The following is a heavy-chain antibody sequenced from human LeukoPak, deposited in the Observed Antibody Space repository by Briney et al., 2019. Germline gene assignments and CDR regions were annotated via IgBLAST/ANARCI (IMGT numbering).Heavy chain of an antibody. J-gene: IGHJ4*02. CDR3: AREVPTSTIDY. CDR1: GFTFSTHW. V-gene: IGHV3-7*01. D-gene: IGHD5-12*01. CDR2: INREGSDK. Sequence: GGSLRLSCAASGFTFSTHWMNWVRQPPGKGLEWVANINREGSDKNYVDSVKGRFTISRDNAKNSLYLQMNSLRAEDTAVYYCAREVPTSTIDYWGQGTLVTVSS.